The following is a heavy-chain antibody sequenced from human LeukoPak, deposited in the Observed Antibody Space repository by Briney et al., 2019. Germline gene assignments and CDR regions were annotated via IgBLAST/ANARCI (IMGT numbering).Heavy chain of an antibody. J-gene: IGHJ4*02. V-gene: IGHV5-51*01. CDR1: KNVFSRYW. CDR2: IYPDDSDT. D-gene: IGHD5/OR15-5a*01. CDR3: ARLVEMSTLGQFDY. Sequence: GESLKISCKGSKNVFSRYWIGWVRQMPGKGLEWMGTIYPDDSDTRYSPSFEGQVTISADKSISAAYLQWNVLKASDTAIYYCARLVEMSTLGQFDYWGQGTLVTVSA.